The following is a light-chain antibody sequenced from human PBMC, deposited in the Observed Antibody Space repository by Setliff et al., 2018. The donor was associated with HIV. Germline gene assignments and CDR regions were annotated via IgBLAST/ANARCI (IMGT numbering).Light chain of an antibody. CDR3: SSYTSSDTPYV. V-gene: IGLV2-14*01. J-gene: IGLJ1*01. CDR1: SSDVGDYNY. Sequence: QSALAQPASVSGSPGRSITISCTGASSDVGDYNYFSWYQQHPGKAPKLMIYGVTNRPSGISNRFSGSKSGDTASLTISGLQAEDEADYYCSSYTSSDTPYVFGTGTKVTVL. CDR2: GVT.